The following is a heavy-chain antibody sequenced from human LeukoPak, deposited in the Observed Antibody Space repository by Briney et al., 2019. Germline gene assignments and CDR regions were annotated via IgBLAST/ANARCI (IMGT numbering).Heavy chain of an antibody. J-gene: IGHJ6*03. D-gene: IGHD3-22*01. V-gene: IGHV4-59*08. CDR2: MFFSGAT. CDR1: DDSISSYY. Sequence: SETLSLTCTVADDSISSYYWTWIRQSPGKGLEWLAYMFFSGATTYNPSLRSRVTVLVDTSKNQFSLKLSSVTAADTAVYYCARLPYYYDSHGFRDYHYYMDVWGKGTTVTVSS. CDR3: ARLPYYYDSHGFRDYHYYMDV.